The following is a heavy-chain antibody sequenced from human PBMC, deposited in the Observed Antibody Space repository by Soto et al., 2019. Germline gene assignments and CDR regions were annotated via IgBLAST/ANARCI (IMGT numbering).Heavy chain of an antibody. CDR2: ISSSSSVI. CDR3: ARDLSWGSNWYYCMDV. CDR1: GFTLSDCA. V-gene: IGHV3-48*01. J-gene: IGHJ6*03. D-gene: IGHD7-27*01. Sequence: EVQLVGSGGGLVQPGGSLSVSCATSGFTLSDCAMNWVRQAPGKGLECVSYISSSSSVIDYADSVKGRFTVSRDNARNSLYLQMNSLRAEDTAVYYCARDLSWGSNWYYCMDVWGKGTTVTVSS.